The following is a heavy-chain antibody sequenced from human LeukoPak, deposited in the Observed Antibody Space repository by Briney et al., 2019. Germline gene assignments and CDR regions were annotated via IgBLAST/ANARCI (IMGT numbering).Heavy chain of an antibody. V-gene: IGHV3-15*01. CDR1: GFTFSSYA. D-gene: IGHD3-3*01. J-gene: IGHJ4*02. Sequence: GGSLRLSCAASGFTFSSYAMSWVRQAPGKGLEWVGRIKGKTDGGTTDYAAPVKGRFTISRDDSKNTLYLQMNSLKTEDTAVYYCTTEVSRGFLEWLSWNDYWAREPWSPSPQ. CDR2: IKGKTDGGTT. CDR3: TTEVSRGFLEWLSWNDY.